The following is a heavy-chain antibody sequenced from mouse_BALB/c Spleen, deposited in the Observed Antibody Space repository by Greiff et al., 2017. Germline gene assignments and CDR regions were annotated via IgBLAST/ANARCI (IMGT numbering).Heavy chain of an antibody. CDR1: GFSLTSYD. CDR2: IWTGGGT. V-gene: IGHV2-9-2*01. J-gene: IGHJ4*01. CDR3: VTGTMDY. Sequence: VQLVESGPGLVAPSQSLSITCTVSGFSLTSYDISWIRQPPGKGLEWLGVIWTGGGTNYNSAFMSRLSISKDNSKSQVFLKMNSLQTDDTAIYYCVTGTMDYWGQGTSVTVSS. D-gene: IGHD4-1*01.